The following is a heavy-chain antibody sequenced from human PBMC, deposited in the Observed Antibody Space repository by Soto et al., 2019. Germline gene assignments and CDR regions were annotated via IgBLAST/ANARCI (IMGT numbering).Heavy chain of an antibody. CDR3: ARVLGGGWAFDY. CDR1: GFTFSSYS. CDR2: ISSSSSYI. J-gene: IGHJ4*02. V-gene: IGHV3-21*01. D-gene: IGHD6-19*01. Sequence: PVGSLRLSCAASGFTFSSYSMNWVRQAPGKGLEWVSSISSSSSYIYYADSVKGRFTISRDNAKNSLYLQMNSLRAEDTAVYYCARVLGGGWAFDYWGQGTLVTVSS.